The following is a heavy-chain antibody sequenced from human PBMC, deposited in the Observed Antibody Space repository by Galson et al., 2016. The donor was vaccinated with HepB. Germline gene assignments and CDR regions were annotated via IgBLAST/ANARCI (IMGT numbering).Heavy chain of an antibody. CDR2: VNPRGTT. Sequence: ETLSLTCTVSGESLSGYFWSWIRQPPGKGLEWIGEVNPRGTTNYDPSLESRVTISADTFKNQFSLNLSSVTAADTAVYFCARDGFPGFGSFFDYWGHGALVTVSS. CDR3: ARDGFPGFGSFFDY. D-gene: IGHD3-10*01. CDR1: GESLSGYF. J-gene: IGHJ4*01. V-gene: IGHV4-34*01.